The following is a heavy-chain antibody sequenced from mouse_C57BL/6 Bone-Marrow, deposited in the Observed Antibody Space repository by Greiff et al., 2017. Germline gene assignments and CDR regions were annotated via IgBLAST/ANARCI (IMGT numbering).Heavy chain of an antibody. Sequence: DVQLLQSGGGLVQPGGSLKLSCAASGIDFSRYWMSWVRRAPGKGLEWIGEINPDSSTINYAPSLKDKFIISRDNAKNTLYLQMSKVRSEDTALYYCARRGGYGSSFWYFDVWGTGTTVTVSS. D-gene: IGHD1-1*01. J-gene: IGHJ1*03. V-gene: IGHV4-1*01. CDR1: GIDFSRYW. CDR2: INPDSSTI. CDR3: ARRGGYGSSFWYFDV.